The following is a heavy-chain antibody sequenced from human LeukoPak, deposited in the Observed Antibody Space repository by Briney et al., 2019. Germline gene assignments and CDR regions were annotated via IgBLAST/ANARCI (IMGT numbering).Heavy chain of an antibody. CDR3: AELGITMIGGV. Sequence: GGSLRLSCAASGFTLICCGMNWVRQAPGKGLEWVSSISSSSSYIYYADSVKGRFTISRDNAKNSLYLQMNSLRAEDTAVYYCAELGITMIGGVWGKGTTVTISS. CDR1: GFTLICCG. D-gene: IGHD3-10*02. V-gene: IGHV3-21*01. J-gene: IGHJ6*04. CDR2: ISSSSSYI.